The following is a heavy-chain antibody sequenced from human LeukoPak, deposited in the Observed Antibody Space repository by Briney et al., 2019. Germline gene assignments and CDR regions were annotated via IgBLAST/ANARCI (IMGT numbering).Heavy chain of an antibody. CDR1: GGTFSSYA. D-gene: IGHD1-26*01. V-gene: IGHV1-69*13. CDR3: ARAIYSGSYLPRFDY. Sequence: VKVSCKASGGTFSSYAISWVRQAPGQGLEWMGGIIPIFGTANYAQKFQGRVTITADESTSTAYMELSSLRSEDTAVYYCARAIYSGSYLPRFDYWGQGTLVTVSS. J-gene: IGHJ4*02. CDR2: IIPIFGTA.